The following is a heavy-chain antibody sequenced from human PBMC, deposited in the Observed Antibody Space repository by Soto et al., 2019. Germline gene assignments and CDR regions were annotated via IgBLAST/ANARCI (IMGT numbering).Heavy chain of an antibody. CDR1: GFTFSSYA. CDR3: AKGYTIFGVVTNWFDP. CDR2: ISGSGGST. Sequence: VQLVESGGGVVQPGGSLRLSCAASGFTFSSYAMSWVRQAPGKGLEWVSAISGSGGSTYYADSVKGRFTISRDNSKNTLYLQMNSLRAEDTAVYYCAKGYTIFGVVTNWFDPWGQGTLVTVSS. J-gene: IGHJ5*02. D-gene: IGHD3-3*01. V-gene: IGHV3-23*04.